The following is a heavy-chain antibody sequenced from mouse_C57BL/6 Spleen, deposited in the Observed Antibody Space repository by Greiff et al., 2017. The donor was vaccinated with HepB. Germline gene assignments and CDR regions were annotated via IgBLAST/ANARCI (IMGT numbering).Heavy chain of an antibody. CDR1: GYTFTSYG. CDR2: IYPRSGNT. CDR3: ARERGNYVVDFDY. J-gene: IGHJ2*01. V-gene: IGHV1-81*01. D-gene: IGHD2-1*01. Sequence: VQLQQSGAELARPGASVKLSCKASGYTFTSYGISWVKQRTGQGLEWIGEIYPRSGNTYYNEKFKGKATLTADKSSSTAYMELRSLTSADSAVYFCARERGNYVVDFDYWGQGTTLTVSS.